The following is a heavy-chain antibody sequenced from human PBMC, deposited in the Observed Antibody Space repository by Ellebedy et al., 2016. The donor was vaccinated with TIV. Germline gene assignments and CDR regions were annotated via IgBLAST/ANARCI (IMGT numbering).Heavy chain of an antibody. Sequence: GESLKISCATSGFIFSDYPMSWVRQAPGKGLEWASCISRSGASRDYADAVKGRFTISRDNTKKSLYLQMNTLRAEDTAVYYCASRDYFDYWGQGTLVTVSS. CDR3: ASRDYFDY. V-gene: IGHV3-21*01. CDR1: GFIFSDYP. CDR2: ISRSGASR. J-gene: IGHJ4*02.